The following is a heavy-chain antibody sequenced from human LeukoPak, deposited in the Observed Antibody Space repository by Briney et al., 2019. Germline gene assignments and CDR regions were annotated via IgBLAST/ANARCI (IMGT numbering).Heavy chain of an antibody. CDR3: ARDSGYSYGLDV. J-gene: IGHJ6*04. D-gene: IGHD5-18*01. CDR2: INPNSGGT. Sequence: PGASVKVSCKASGYTFTGYYMHWVRQAPGQGLEWMGWINPNSGGTNYAQKFQGRVTMTRDTSISTAYMELSRLRSDDTTVYYCARDSGYSYGLDVWGKGTTVTVSS. CDR1: GYTFTGYY. V-gene: IGHV1-2*02.